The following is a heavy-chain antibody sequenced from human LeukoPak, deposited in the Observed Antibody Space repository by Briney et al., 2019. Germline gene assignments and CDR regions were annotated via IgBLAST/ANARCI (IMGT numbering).Heavy chain of an antibody. D-gene: IGHD6-19*01. CDR1: GGSISTYY. CDR3: ARDGGAYSSGWLPPFDP. V-gene: IGHV4-59*01. J-gene: IGHJ5*02. CDR2: IYHSGST. Sequence: SETLSLTCTVSGGSISTYYWSWIRQPPGKGLEWIGYIYHSGSTNYNPSLKSRVTISVDTSQNQFYLKLSSVTAADTAVYYCARDGGAYSSGWLPPFDPWGQGTLVTVSS.